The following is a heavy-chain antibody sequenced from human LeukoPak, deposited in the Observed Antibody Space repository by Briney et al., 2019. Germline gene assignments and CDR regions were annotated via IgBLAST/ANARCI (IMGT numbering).Heavy chain of an antibody. J-gene: IGHJ4*02. D-gene: IGHD3-10*01. Sequence: SETLSLTCTVSGGSISSYYWSWIRQPPGKGLEWIGYIYYSGSTNYNPSLKSRVTISVDTSKNQFSLKLSSVTAADTAVYYCARLSGTMVRGIVDYWGQGTLVTVSS. V-gene: IGHV4-59*01. CDR3: ARLSGTMVRGIVDY. CDR2: IYYSGST. CDR1: GGSISSYY.